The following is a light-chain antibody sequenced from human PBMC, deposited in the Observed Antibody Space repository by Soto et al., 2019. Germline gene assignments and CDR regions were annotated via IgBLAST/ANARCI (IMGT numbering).Light chain of an antibody. CDR2: GAS. CDR3: QQHINWPLT. J-gene: IGKJ4*01. V-gene: IGKV3-11*01. CDR1: QSVRSSY. Sequence: IVVTQPPGTLSLCKEERATLSCWASQSVRSSYLAWYQQKPGQAPRLLFYGASNRASDIPARFSGSGSGTDFTLTISSLEPEDFALYYCQQHINWPLTFGGGTKVDI.